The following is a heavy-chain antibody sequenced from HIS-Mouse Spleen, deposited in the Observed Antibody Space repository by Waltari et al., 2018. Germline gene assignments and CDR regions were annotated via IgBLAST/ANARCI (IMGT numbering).Heavy chain of an antibody. CDR3: AREIPYSSSWYDWYFDL. D-gene: IGHD6-13*01. CDR1: GCSISIRSYY. J-gene: IGHJ2*01. Sequence: QLQLQESGPGLVKPSETLSLTCTVSGCSISIRSYYWGRLRQPPGKGLEWIGSIYYSGSTYYNPSLKSRVTISVDTSKNQFSLKLSSVTAADTAVYYCAREIPYSSSWYDWYFDLWGRGTLVTVSS. V-gene: IGHV4-39*07. CDR2: IYYSGST.